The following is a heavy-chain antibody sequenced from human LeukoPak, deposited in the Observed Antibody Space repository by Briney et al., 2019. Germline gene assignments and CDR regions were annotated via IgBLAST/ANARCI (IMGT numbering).Heavy chain of an antibody. Sequence: GRSLRLSCAASGFTFGSYGMHWVRQAPGKGLEWVAVISYGGSNKYYADSVKGRFTISRDNSKNTLYLQMNSLRAEDTAVYYCAKELSGFWYFDYWGQGTLVTVSS. V-gene: IGHV3-30*18. CDR3: AKELSGFWYFDY. CDR1: GFTFGSYG. CDR2: ISYGGSNK. J-gene: IGHJ4*02. D-gene: IGHD2/OR15-2a*01.